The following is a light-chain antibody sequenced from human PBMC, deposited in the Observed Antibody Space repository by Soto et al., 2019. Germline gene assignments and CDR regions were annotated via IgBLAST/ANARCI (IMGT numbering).Light chain of an antibody. CDR2: AAS. Sequence: DIPMTQSPSSLSASVGDRVTITCRASQSISSYLNWYQQKPGKAPKLLIYAASSLQSGVPSRFSGSGSGTDFTLTISSLQREDFAIYYCQQSYSTPYTFGQGTKLEIK. J-gene: IGKJ2*01. V-gene: IGKV1-39*01. CDR3: QQSYSTPYT. CDR1: QSISSY.